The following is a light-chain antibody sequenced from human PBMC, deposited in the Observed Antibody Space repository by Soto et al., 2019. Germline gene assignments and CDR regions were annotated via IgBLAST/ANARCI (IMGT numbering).Light chain of an antibody. CDR3: QQYNNWPPIT. V-gene: IGKV3-15*01. CDR1: QSVSSN. J-gene: IGKJ5*01. Sequence: EIVMTQSPATLSVSPGERATLSCRASQSVSSNLAWYQQKPGQAPRLLIYGASTRATGSPARFSGSGSGTEFTLPISSLQSEDFSVYYCQQYNNWPPITFGQGTRLEIK. CDR2: GAS.